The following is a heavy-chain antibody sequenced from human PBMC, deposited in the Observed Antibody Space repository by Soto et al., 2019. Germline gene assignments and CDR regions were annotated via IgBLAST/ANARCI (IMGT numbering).Heavy chain of an antibody. D-gene: IGHD3-3*01. Sequence: GWSLRLSCAASGFTFSSYGMHWVRQAPGKGLEWVAVISYDGSNKYYADSVKGRFTISRDNSKNTLYLQMNSLRAEDTAVYYCAKAARGFLEWLLYRLEYWGQGTLVTVSS. CDR1: GFTFSSYG. V-gene: IGHV3-30*18. CDR3: AKAARGFLEWLLYRLEY. J-gene: IGHJ4*02. CDR2: ISYDGSNK.